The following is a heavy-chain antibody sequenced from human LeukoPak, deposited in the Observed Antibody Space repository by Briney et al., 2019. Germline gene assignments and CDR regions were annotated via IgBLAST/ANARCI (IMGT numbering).Heavy chain of an antibody. Sequence: SETLSLTCTVSGYSISTGYYWSWIRQPAGKGLEWIGRIYTSGSTNYNPSLKSRVTISVDTSKNQFSLKLSSVTAADTAVYYCARGYDSSGYYSYYFDYWGQGTLVTVSS. D-gene: IGHD3-22*01. CDR1: GYSISTGYY. J-gene: IGHJ4*02. V-gene: IGHV4-61*02. CDR2: IYTSGST. CDR3: ARGYDSSGYYSYYFDY.